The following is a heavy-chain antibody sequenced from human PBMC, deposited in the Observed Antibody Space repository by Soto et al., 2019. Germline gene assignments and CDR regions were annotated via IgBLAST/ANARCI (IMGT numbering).Heavy chain of an antibody. D-gene: IGHD3-16*02. V-gene: IGHV1-69*11. CDR3: ARWPQPRYTADPYAVDV. CDR2: IVPSLDTT. CDR1: GGTFSSSG. Sequence: QVHLVQSGTEVKKPGSSVKVSCKASGGTFSSSGFSWVRQAPGQGLEWMGMIVPSLDTTNYAQKFQARVTITADEVTSTAYMELRSLRSEATAVYYCARWPQPRYTADPYAVDVWGQGTRGIVSS. J-gene: IGHJ6*02.